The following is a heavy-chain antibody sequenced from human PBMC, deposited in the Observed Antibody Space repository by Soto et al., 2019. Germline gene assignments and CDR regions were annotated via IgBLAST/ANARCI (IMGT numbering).Heavy chain of an antibody. V-gene: IGHV3-23*01. J-gene: IGHJ4*02. D-gene: IGHD3-10*01. Sequence: EVQLLESGGGSVQPGGSLRLSCAASGFDFRTYSMSWVRQAPGKALEWISATSGAGDTTYYAVSVKGRFTISRDNSKSTLHLQMSGRRAEDSGVYYWAKDLAPWRSFGLGVWGQGAVVTVSS. CDR3: AKDLAPWRSFGLGV. CDR1: GFDFRTYS. CDR2: TSGAGDTT.